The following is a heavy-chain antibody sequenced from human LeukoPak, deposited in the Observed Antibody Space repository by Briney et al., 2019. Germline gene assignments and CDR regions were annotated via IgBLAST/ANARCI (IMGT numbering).Heavy chain of an antibody. V-gene: IGHV1-18*01. CDR2: ISAYNGNT. Sequence: GASVKVSCKASGYTFTSYGISWVRQAPGQGLEWMGWISAYNGNTNYAQKLQGRVTMTTDTSTSTAYMELRSLRSDDTAVYYCARDVSYYYDSSGYYSRWGQGTLVTVSS. CDR3: ARDVSYYYDSSGYYSR. D-gene: IGHD3-22*01. CDR1: GYTFTSYG. J-gene: IGHJ4*02.